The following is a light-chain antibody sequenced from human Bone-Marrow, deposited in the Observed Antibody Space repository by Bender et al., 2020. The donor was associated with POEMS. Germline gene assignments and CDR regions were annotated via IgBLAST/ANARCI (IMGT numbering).Light chain of an antibody. CDR2: QDN. J-gene: IGLJ2*01. V-gene: IGLV3-1*01. CDR3: QAWDSSTVA. CDR1: TLGHKS. Sequence: ELIQSPPVSVSAGQTASITCSAETLGHKSVSWYQQRAGQSPVLVIFQDNKRPSGIPERFSGSASGNTVTLTISGTQAVDEADYYCQAWDSSTVAFGGGTKLTVL.